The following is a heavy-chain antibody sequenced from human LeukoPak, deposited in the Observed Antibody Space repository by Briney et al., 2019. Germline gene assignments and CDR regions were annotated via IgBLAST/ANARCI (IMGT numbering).Heavy chain of an antibody. CDR3: ARDSTSGWYGTSFDY. CDR1: GYTFTSYG. D-gene: IGHD6-19*01. J-gene: IGHJ4*02. CDR2: ISAYNGKT. V-gene: IGHV1-18*01. Sequence: ASVKVSCKASGYTFTSYGISWVRQAPGQGLERMGWISAYNGKTNYAQKVQGRVTMTTDTSTSTAYMELWSLRSDDTAVYYCARDSTSGWYGTSFDYWGQGTLVTVSS.